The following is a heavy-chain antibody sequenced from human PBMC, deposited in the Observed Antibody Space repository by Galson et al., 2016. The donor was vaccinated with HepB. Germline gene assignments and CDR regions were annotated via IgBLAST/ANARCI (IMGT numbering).Heavy chain of an antibody. D-gene: IGHD5-12*01. CDR2: IDPRGGNT. Sequence: SVKVSCKASGGTFSSFAISWVRQAPGQGLEWMGTIDPRGGNTRYSQKFQNRVTLTSDTSTSTIYMQLSSLSSEDTAVYYCARDRRGYGTYYFDFWGQGTLVTVSS. CDR3: ARDRRGYGTYYFDF. CDR1: GGTFSSFA. J-gene: IGHJ4*02. V-gene: IGHV1-46*01.